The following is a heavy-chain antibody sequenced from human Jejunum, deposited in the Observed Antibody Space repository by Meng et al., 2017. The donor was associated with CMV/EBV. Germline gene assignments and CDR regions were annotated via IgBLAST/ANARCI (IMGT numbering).Heavy chain of an antibody. J-gene: IGHJ4*02. V-gene: IGHV4-4*07. CDR3: ARGPGASTREGFDY. D-gene: IGHD1-26*01. Sequence: GQLQESGPGLVKPSETLSLTCTVSGGSISSHYWSWIRQSAGKGLEWIGRFYSSDTYNYHPSLNSRLTMSLDTSKNQFSLNLSSVTAADTAIYYCARGPGASTREGFDYWGLGTLVTVSS. CDR2: FYSSDTY. CDR1: GGSISSHY.